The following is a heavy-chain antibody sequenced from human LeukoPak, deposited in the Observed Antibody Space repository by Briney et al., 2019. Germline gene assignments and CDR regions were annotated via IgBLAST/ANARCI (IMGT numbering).Heavy chain of an antibody. CDR3: AKSYSSSWYVESNWFDP. J-gene: IGHJ5*02. CDR1: GFTFSSYA. Sequence: GGSLRLSCAASGFTFSSYAMSWVRQAPGKGLEWVTSISSSGDSTYYADSVKGRFTISRDNSKNTLYLQMNSLRAEDTAVYYCAKSYSSSWYVESNWFDPWGQGTLVTVSS. D-gene: IGHD6-13*01. V-gene: IGHV3-23*01. CDR2: ISSSGDST.